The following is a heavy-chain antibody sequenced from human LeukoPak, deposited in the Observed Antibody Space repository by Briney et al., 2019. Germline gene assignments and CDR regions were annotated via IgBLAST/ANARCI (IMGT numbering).Heavy chain of an antibody. CDR2: IYYSGST. CDR3: ASAYCGGDCTPYWYFDL. Sequence: SETLSLTCTVSGGSISSYYWSWIRQPPGKGLEWIGYIYYSGSTNYNPSLKSRVTISVDTSKNQFSLKLSSVTAADTAVYYCASAYCGGDCTPYWYFDLWGRGALVTVSS. D-gene: IGHD2-21*02. CDR1: GGSISSYY. J-gene: IGHJ2*01. V-gene: IGHV4-59*08.